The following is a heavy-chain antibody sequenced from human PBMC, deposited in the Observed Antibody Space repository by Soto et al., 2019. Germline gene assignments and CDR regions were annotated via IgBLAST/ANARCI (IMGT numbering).Heavy chain of an antibody. CDR1: GGTFSSYA. CDR3: ARESGYCSGGSFWGPQLDRWFDP. CDR2: IIPIFGTA. D-gene: IGHD2-15*01. J-gene: IGHJ5*02. V-gene: IGHV1-69*01. Sequence: QVQLVQSGAEVKKPGSSVKVSCKASGGTFSSYAISWVRQAPGQGLEWMGGIIPIFGTANYAQKFQGRVTITADESMSTAYMELSSLRSEDTAVYYCARESGYCSGGSFWGPQLDRWFDPWGQGTLVTVSS.